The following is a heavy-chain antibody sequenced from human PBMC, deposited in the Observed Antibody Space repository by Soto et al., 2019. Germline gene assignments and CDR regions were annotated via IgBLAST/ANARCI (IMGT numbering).Heavy chain of an antibody. CDR3: ARDPSGWAGYFDY. D-gene: IGHD6-19*01. Sequence: PSETLSLTCTVPGGSISSYYWSWIRQPPGKGLEWIGFIYYSGSTNYNPSLKSRVTISIDTSKNQFSLKLSSVTAADTAVYFCARDPSGWAGYFDYWGQGTLVTVSS. CDR2: IYYSGST. CDR1: GGSISSYY. J-gene: IGHJ4*02. V-gene: IGHV4-59*01.